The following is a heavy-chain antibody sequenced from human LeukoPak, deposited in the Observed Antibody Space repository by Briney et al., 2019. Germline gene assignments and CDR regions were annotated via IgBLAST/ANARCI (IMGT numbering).Heavy chain of an antibody. D-gene: IGHD3-22*01. Sequence: GGSLRLSCAASGFTFSSYSMSWVRQAPGKGLEWVSVIYSGGSTYYADSVKGRFTISRDNSKNTLYLQMNSLRAEDTAVYYCARDRTYNYYDSSGYFDYWGQGTLVTVSS. CDR3: ARDRTYNYYDSSGYFDY. V-gene: IGHV3-66*01. J-gene: IGHJ4*02. CDR2: IYSGGST. CDR1: GFTFSSYS.